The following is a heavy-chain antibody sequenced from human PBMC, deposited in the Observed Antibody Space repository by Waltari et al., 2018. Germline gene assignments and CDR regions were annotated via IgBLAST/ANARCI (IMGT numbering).Heavy chain of an antibody. J-gene: IGHJ4*02. CDR1: GFTFSDYY. D-gene: IGHD1-26*01. CDR2: SRNKANSYTT. V-gene: IGHV3-72*01. Sequence: GGGLVQPGGSLRLSCAVSGFTFSDYYMDWVRQAPGKGLEWVARSRNKANSYTTEYAASVKGRFTISRDDSKSSLNLQMNSLETDDTAVYFCARAFQYGGTSHFDDWGQGTLVTVSS. CDR3: ARAFQYGGTSHFDD.